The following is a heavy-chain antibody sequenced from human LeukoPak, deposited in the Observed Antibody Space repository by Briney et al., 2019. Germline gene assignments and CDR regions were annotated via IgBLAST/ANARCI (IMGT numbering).Heavy chain of an antibody. J-gene: IGHJ6*02. D-gene: IGHD3-10*01. CDR3: ARDRGTMVRGVPYYYYYGMDV. V-gene: IGHV4-59*01. CDR1: GGSISSYY. Sequence: SETLSLTCTVSGGSISSYYWSWIRQPPGKGLEWLGYIYYSGSTNYNPSLKSRVTISVDTSKNQFSLKLSSVTAADTAVYYCARDRGTMVRGVPYYYYYGMDVWGQGTTVTVSS. CDR2: IYYSGST.